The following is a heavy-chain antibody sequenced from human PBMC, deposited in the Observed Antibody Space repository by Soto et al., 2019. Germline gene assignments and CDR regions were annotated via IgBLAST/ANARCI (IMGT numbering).Heavy chain of an antibody. J-gene: IGHJ6*02. CDR3: ATSAARNYYYGMDV. V-gene: IGHV1-69*12. CDR1: GGTFSSYA. D-gene: IGHD6-6*01. Sequence: QVQLVQSGAEVKKPGSSVKVSCKASGGTFSSYAISWVRQAPGQGLEWMGGIIPIFGTASYAQKFQGRVTITADESTSTAYMELSSLRSEDTAVYYCATSAARNYYYGMDVWGQGPTVTVSS. CDR2: IIPIFGTA.